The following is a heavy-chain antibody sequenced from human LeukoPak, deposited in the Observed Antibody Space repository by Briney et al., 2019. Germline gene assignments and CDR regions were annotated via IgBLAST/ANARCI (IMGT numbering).Heavy chain of an antibody. CDR3: AKVEAQPPKAFDI. Sequence: GGSLRLSCAASGFTFSSYGMHRVRQAPGKGLEWVAFIRYDGSNKYYADSVKGRFTISRDNSKNTLYLQMNSLRAEDTAVYYCAKVEAQPPKAFDIWGQGTMVTVSS. J-gene: IGHJ3*02. D-gene: IGHD1-1*01. V-gene: IGHV3-30*02. CDR2: IRYDGSNK. CDR1: GFTFSSYG.